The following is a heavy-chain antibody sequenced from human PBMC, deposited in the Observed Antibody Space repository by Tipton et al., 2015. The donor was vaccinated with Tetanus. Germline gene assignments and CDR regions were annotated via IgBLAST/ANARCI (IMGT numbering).Heavy chain of an antibody. CDR3: ARASVTILRGVMIRGTGWFDP. D-gene: IGHD3-10*01. CDR2: IHYSGNT. V-gene: IGHV4-59*06. J-gene: IGHJ5*02. Sequence: VKPSETLSLSCTVSGGSLSTYHWNWIRQLPGKGLEWIGYIHYSGNTFYKPSLKSRVTISVDTSKKQFSLKMTSVTAADTAVYFCARASVTILRGVMIRGTGWFDPWGQGTLVTVSS. CDR1: GGSLSTYH.